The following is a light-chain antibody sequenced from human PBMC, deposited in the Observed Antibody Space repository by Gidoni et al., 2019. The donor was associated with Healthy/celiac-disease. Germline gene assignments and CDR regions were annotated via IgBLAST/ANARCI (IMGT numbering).Light chain of an antibody. CDR1: QSLLHSNGYNY. J-gene: IGKJ2*01. V-gene: IGKV2-28*01. CDR3: MQALQTPYT. CDR2: LGS. Sequence: DIVMTQSQLSLPVTPGEPASISCRSSQSLLHSNGYNYLDWYLQKPGQSPQLLIYLGSNRASGVPDRFSGSGSGTDCTLKISRVEAEDVGVYYCMQALQTPYTFXQXTKLXIK.